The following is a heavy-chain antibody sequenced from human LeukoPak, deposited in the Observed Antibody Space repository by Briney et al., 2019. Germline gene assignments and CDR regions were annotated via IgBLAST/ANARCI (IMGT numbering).Heavy chain of an antibody. CDR2: IWYDGSNK. J-gene: IGHJ4*02. V-gene: IGHV3-33*08. CDR3: ARDSHSSSWSPYYFDY. Sequence: PGRSLRLSCAASGFTFSSYGMHWVRQAPGKGLEWVAVIWYDGSNKYYADSVKGRFTISRDNSKNTLYLRMNSLRAEDTAVYYCARDSHSSSWSPYYFDYWGQGTLVTVSS. D-gene: IGHD6-13*01. CDR1: GFTFSSYG.